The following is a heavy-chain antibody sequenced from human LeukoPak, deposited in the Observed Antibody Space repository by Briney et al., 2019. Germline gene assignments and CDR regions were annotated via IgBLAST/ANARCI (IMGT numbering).Heavy chain of an antibody. CDR2: INHSGST. J-gene: IGHJ4*02. Sequence: SETLPLTCAVYGGSFSGYYWSWIRQPPGKGLEWIGEINHSGSTNYNPSLKSRVTISVDTSKNQFSPELSSVTAADTAVYYCARGRRLRNWGFSPQPFDYWGQGTLVTVSS. V-gene: IGHV4-34*01. D-gene: IGHD7-27*01. CDR1: GGSFSGYY. CDR3: ARGRRLRNWGFSPQPFDY.